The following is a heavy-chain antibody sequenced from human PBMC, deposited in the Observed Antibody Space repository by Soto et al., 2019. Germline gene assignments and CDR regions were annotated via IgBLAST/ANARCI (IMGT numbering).Heavy chain of an antibody. D-gene: IGHD2-2*01. V-gene: IGHV4-39*01. J-gene: IGHJ2*01. CDR1: GGSISSSSYY. CDR2: IYYSGST. CDR3: AVGYCISTSCQLSWYFDL. Sequence: SETLSLTCTVSGGSISSSSYYWGWIRQPPGKGLEWIGSIYYSGSTYYNPSLKSRVTISVDTSKNQFSLKLSSVTAADTAVYYCAVGYCISTSCQLSWYFDLWGRGTLVTVS.